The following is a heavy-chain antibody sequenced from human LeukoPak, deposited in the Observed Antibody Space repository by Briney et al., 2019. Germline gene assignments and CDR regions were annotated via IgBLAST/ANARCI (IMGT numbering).Heavy chain of an antibody. CDR1: GFTFDDYA. D-gene: IGHD3-22*01. CDR2: ISWNSGSI. V-gene: IGHV3-9*01. J-gene: IGHJ4*02. CDR3: AKAFRARQYYYDSSGFDY. Sequence: GGSLRLSCAASGFTFDDYAMHWVRQAPGKGLEWVSGISWNSGSIGYADSVKGRFTISRDDAKNSLYLQMNSLRAEDTALYYCAKAFRARQYYYDSSGFDYWGQGTLVTVSS.